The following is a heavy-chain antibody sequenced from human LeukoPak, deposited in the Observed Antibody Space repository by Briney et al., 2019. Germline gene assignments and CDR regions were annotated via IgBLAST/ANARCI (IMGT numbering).Heavy chain of an antibody. D-gene: IGHD1-26*01. Sequence: SETLSLTCSVSGGSINNYYWTWIRQPAGKGLEWIGRISTLGSTNYNPSLKSRVSMSVDTSNYHFSLKLSFVTAADTAIYYCARVAQYLVGASSTAFFEYWGQGTLVTVSS. CDR1: GGSINNYY. CDR2: ISTLGST. V-gene: IGHV4-4*07. J-gene: IGHJ4*02. CDR3: ARVAQYLVGASSTAFFEY.